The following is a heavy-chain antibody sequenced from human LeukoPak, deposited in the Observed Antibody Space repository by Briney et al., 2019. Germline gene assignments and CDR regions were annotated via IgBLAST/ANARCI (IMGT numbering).Heavy chain of an antibody. V-gene: IGHV3-74*01. J-gene: IGHJ4*02. CDR3: VRDSGSSEYYFDY. CDR1: GFTFSSYW. Sequence: GGSLRLSCAASGFTFSSYWTHWVRQAPGKGLVWVSRISSDGSSTNYADFVKGRFTISRDNARNTLFLQMNSLRAEDTAVYYCVRDSGSSEYYFDYWGQGTLVTVSS. D-gene: IGHD1-26*01. CDR2: ISSDGSST.